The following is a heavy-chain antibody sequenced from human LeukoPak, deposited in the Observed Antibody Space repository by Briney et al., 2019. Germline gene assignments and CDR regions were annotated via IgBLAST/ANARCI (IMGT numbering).Heavy chain of an antibody. CDR1: GFTFSVSA. Sequence: GASVKVSCKASGFTFSVSAIHWVRQARGQGLEWIGWIVVGSGELDYAHSFRERVTLTRDTSTRTAYMELSSLRAEDTAVYYCAKDRVTFGETTSFDYWGQGTLVTVSS. CDR3: AKDRVTFGETTSFDY. V-gene: IGHV1-58*02. J-gene: IGHJ4*02. D-gene: IGHD3-10*01. CDR2: IVVGSGEL.